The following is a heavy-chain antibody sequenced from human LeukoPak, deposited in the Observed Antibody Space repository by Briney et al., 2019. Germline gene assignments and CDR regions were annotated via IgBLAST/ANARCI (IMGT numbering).Heavy chain of an antibody. V-gene: IGHV4-34*01. D-gene: IGHD1-14*01. J-gene: IGHJ6*02. Sequence: SETLSLTCAVSGGSFSDYYWSWIRQPPGMGLEWIGEINHSGSANYNPSLKSRLTILVDTSKNQFSLELSSVIAADTAVYYCARGQRVNRGMDVWGQGTTVTVSS. CDR1: GGSFSDYY. CDR3: ARGQRVNRGMDV. CDR2: INHSGSA.